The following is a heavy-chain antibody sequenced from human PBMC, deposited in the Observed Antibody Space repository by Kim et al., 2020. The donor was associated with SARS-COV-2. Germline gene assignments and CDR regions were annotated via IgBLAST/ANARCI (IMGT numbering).Heavy chain of an antibody. V-gene: IGHV3-30*04. CDR1: GFTFSSYA. Sequence: GGSLRLSCAASGFTFSSYAMHWVRQAPGKGLEWVAVISYDGSNKYYADSVKGRFTISRDNSKNTLYLQMNSLRAEDTAVYYCARDSVVWGSYRYSCFYP. CDR2: ISYDGSNK. CDR3: ARDSVVWGSYRYSCFYP. D-gene: IGHD3-16*02. J-gene: IGHJ5*02.